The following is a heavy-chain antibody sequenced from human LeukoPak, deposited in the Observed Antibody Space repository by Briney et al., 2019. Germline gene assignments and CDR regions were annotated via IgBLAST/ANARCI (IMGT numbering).Heavy chain of an antibody. D-gene: IGHD4-23*01. Sequence: ASVKVSCKASGYTFTSYAMHWVRQAPGQRLEWMGWINAGNGNTKYSQKLQGRVTMTTDTSTSTAYMELRSLRSDDTAVYYCARDGPDYGGYYYYGMDVWGQGTTVTVSS. V-gene: IGHV1-3*01. CDR1: GYTFTSYA. J-gene: IGHJ6*02. CDR3: ARDGPDYGGYYYYGMDV. CDR2: INAGNGNT.